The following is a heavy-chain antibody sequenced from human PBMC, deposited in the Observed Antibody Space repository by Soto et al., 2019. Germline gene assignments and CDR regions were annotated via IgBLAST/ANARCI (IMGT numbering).Heavy chain of an antibody. J-gene: IGHJ4*02. CDR3: ARRATGLDY. Sequence: IGWVRQMPGKGLEWMGIIYPGDSDTRYSPSFQGQITISADKSINTAYLQWSSVKASDTAMYFCARRATGLDYWGQGTLVTVSS. V-gene: IGHV5-51*01. D-gene: IGHD1-1*01. CDR2: IYPGDSDT.